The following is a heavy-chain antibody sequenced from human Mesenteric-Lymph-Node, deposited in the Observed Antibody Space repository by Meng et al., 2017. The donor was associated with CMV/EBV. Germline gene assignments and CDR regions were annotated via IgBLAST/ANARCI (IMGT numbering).Heavy chain of an antibody. J-gene: IGHJ4*02. CDR2: MYYSGDT. Sequence: ESLKISCTVSGGSVSSGSYYWSWIRQPPGKGLEWIGYMYYSGDTKYNPSLKSRVTISVDTSKNQFSLKLTSVTAADTAVYYCARAPWGNYEDYWGQGTLVTVSS. CDR3: ARAPWGNYEDY. D-gene: IGHD1-7*01. CDR1: GGSVSSGSYY. V-gene: IGHV4-61*01.